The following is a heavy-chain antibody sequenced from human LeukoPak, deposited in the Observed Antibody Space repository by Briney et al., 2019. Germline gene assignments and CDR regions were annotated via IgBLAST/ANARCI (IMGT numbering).Heavy chain of an antibody. CDR1: GFSFSSHY. J-gene: IGHJ4*02. D-gene: IGHD1-26*01. Sequence: GGSPRLSCAASGFSFSSHYMNWVRQAPGKGLEWVSSISSSGGYIYSADSVKGRFTISRDNAKNSVYLHMNSLRAEDTAVYYCARTYNGSSHFDYWGQGTLVTVSS. CDR3: ARTYNGSSHFDY. V-gene: IGHV3-21*01. CDR2: ISSSGGYI.